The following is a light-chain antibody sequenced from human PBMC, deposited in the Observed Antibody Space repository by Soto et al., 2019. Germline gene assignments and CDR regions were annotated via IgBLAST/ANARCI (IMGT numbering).Light chain of an antibody. CDR1: QSVSSSY. Sequence: EIVLTQSPDTLSLSPGESATLSCRASQSVSSSYLAWYQQKPGRAPRLLIYGASNRATGIPDRFSGSGSGTDFTLTISRLEPEDFAVFYCQQYDDSITFGHGTRLEIE. CDR3: QQYDDSIT. J-gene: IGKJ5*01. V-gene: IGKV3-20*01. CDR2: GAS.